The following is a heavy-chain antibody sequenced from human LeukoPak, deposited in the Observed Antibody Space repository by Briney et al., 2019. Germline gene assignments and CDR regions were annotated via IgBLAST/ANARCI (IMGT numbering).Heavy chain of an antibody. V-gene: IGHV4-59*01. J-gene: IGHJ3*02. Sequence: SETLSLTCIVSGGSMNNYYWSWIRQPPGKGLEWIAYIHYTGITNYNPFLKSRVTISLYTSKSQFSLKLNSVTAADTAFYYCARILEGSGATFDIWGQGTMVTVSS. CDR2: IHYTGIT. D-gene: IGHD6-25*01. CDR3: ARILEGSGATFDI. CDR1: GGSMNNYY.